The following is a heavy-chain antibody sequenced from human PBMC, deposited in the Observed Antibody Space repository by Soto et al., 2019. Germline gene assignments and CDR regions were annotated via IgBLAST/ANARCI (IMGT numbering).Heavy chain of an antibody. J-gene: IGHJ4*02. CDR3: ARDKTFGGTIGSAFDS. Sequence: QVQVVESGGGVVQPGTSLRLSCAASGFTFNNYGMHWVRQAPGTGLEWVAVIWYDASHKYYADSVKGRFTISRDNSKNTLYLQMGSLRGEDTAVYYCARDKTFGGTIGSAFDSWGQGTLVTVSS. D-gene: IGHD3-16*01. CDR1: GFTFNNYG. CDR2: IWYDASHK. V-gene: IGHV3-33*01.